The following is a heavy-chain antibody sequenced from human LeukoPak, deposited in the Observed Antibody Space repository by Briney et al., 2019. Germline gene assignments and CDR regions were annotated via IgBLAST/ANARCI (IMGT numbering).Heavy chain of an antibody. Sequence: PGGSLRLSCAASGFTFDDYGMRCVRQAPGKGREWVFGINWKGVNTGYGDSVKGRFTISRDNAKNSLHLQMNSLRAEDTALYYGARGRNPGIAAAGFLDYWGQGTLVTVSS. D-gene: IGHD6-13*01. CDR3: ARGRNPGIAAAGFLDY. J-gene: IGHJ4*02. V-gene: IGHV3-20*04. CDR1: GFTFDDYG. CDR2: INWKGVNT.